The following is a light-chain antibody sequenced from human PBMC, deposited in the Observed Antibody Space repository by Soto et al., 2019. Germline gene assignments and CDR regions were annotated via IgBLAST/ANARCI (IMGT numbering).Light chain of an antibody. CDR2: DAS. J-gene: IGKJ1*01. CDR3: QQYYTTPTWT. CDR1: QSVSGY. V-gene: IGKV3-11*01. Sequence: EIVLTQSPDTLSLSPGERATLSCRASQSVSGYLGWYQQKPGQAPRLLIYDASNRAYGVPARFRGSGSGTNFTLTIASLEPEDFAVYYCQQYYTTPTWTFGQGTKVEV.